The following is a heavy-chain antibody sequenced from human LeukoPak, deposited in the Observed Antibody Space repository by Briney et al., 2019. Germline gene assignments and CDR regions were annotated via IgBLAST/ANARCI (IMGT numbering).Heavy chain of an antibody. J-gene: IGHJ4*02. V-gene: IGHV3-23*01. CDR2: ISGSGGST. D-gene: IGHD6-19*01. Sequence: GGSMRLSCAASGFTFSSYAMSWVRPAPGKGLEWVSAISGSGGSTYYADSVKGRSTISRDNSKNTLYLQMNSLRAEDTAVYYCAKARSGWYRGGIDYWGQGTLVTVSS. CDR1: GFTFSSYA. CDR3: AKARSGWYRGGIDY.